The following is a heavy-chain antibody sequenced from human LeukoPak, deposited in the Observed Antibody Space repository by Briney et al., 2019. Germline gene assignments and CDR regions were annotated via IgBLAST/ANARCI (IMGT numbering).Heavy chain of an antibody. CDR2: ISSSGGST. V-gene: IGHV3-23*01. D-gene: IGHD1-26*01. CDR3: AKVRIVGAADFDY. CDR1: GFTFRSHG. Sequence: GGSLRLSCAASGFTFRSHGMSWVRQAPGKGLEWVSTISSSGGSTYYADSVKGRFTISRDNSENTLYLQMSSLRAEDTAVYYCAKVRIVGAADFDYWGQGTLVTVSS. J-gene: IGHJ4*02.